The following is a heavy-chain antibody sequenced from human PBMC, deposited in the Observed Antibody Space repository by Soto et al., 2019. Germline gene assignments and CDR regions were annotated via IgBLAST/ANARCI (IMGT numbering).Heavy chain of an antibody. CDR3: ARAGVGATPYYYGMDV. J-gene: IGHJ6*02. CDR2: IIPIFGTA. Sequence: VKVSFKASGGTFSSYAISWVRQAPGQGLEWMGGIIPIFGTANYAQKFQGRVTITADKSTSTAYMELSSLRSEDTAVYYCARAGVGATPYYYGMDVWGQGTTVTVSS. CDR1: GGTFSSYA. V-gene: IGHV1-69*06. D-gene: IGHD1-26*01.